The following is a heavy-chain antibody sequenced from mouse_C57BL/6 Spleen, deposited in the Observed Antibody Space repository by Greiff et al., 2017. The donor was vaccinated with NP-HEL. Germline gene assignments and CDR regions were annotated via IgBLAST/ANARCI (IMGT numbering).Heavy chain of an antibody. D-gene: IGHD1-1*01. CDR1: GFTFSSYA. V-gene: IGHV5-4*01. CDR3: ARDRLVAHYFDY. J-gene: IGHJ2*01. Sequence: EVQGVESGGGLVKPGGSLKLSCAASGFTFSSYAMSWVRQTPEKRLEWVATISDGGSYTYYPDNVKGRFTISRDNAKNNLYLQMSHLKSEDTAMYYCARDRLVAHYFDYWGQGTTLTVSS. CDR2: ISDGGSYT.